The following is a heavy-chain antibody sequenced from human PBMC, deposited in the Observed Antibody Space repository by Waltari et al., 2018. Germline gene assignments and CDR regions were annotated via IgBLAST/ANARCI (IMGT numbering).Heavy chain of an antibody. CDR1: GYTLTELS. Sequence: QVQLVQSGAEVKKPGASVKVSCKVSGYTLTELSMHWVRQAPGKGLEWMGGFDPEDGETIYAQKFQGRVTMTEDTSTDTAYMELSSLRSEDTAVYYCASVRRSGSSPWGYYYMDVWGKGTTVTISS. V-gene: IGHV1-24*01. J-gene: IGHJ6*03. CDR3: ASVRRSGSSPWGYYYMDV. D-gene: IGHD3-10*01. CDR2: FDPEDGET.